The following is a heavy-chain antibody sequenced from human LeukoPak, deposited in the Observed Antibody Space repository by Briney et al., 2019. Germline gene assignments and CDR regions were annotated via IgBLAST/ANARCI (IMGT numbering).Heavy chain of an antibody. CDR1: GYSFTSYW. J-gene: IGHJ4*02. CDR3: ARERYFDWLLSFDY. V-gene: IGHV5-10-1*01. Sequence: GESLKISCKGSGYSFTSYWISWVRQMPGKGLEWMGRIDPSDSYTNYSPSFQGHVTISADKSISTAYLQWSSLKASDAAMYYCARERYFDWLLSFDYWGQGTLVTVSS. D-gene: IGHD3-9*01. CDR2: IDPSDSYT.